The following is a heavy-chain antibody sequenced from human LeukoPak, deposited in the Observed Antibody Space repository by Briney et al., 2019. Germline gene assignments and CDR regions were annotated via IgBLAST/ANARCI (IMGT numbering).Heavy chain of an antibody. Sequence: SLRLSCAASGFTFDDYAMHWVRHAPGKGLEWVSGISWNSGSIGYADSVKGRFTLSRDNAKNSLYLQMNSLRAEDTALYYCAKDGALSIAARPSYFDYWGQGTLVTVSS. CDR3: AKDGALSIAARPSYFDY. J-gene: IGHJ4*02. CDR1: GFTFDDYA. V-gene: IGHV3-9*01. CDR2: ISWNSGSI. D-gene: IGHD6-6*01.